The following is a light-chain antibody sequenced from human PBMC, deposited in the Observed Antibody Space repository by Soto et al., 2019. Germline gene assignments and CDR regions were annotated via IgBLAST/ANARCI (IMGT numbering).Light chain of an antibody. CDR1: SSDVGAYDF. J-gene: IGLJ1*01. V-gene: IGLV2-14*03. CDR3: SSYTTSSTRV. Sequence: QSALAQPASVSGSPGQSITISCTGTSSDVGAYDFGSWYQQHPDKAPKLMIYEVSNRPSGVSYRFSGSKSVNTATLTISGLQAEDKADYYCSSYTTSSTRVFGPGTKLTVL. CDR2: EVS.